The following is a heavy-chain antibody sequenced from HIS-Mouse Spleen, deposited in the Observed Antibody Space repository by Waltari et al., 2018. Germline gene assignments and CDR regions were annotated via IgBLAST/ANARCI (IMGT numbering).Heavy chain of an antibody. Sequence: QVQLQQWGAGLLKPSETLSLTCAVYGGSFSGYYWSGIRQPPGKGLEGIGEINHSGSTTYNPSLKSRVTISVDTSKNQFSLKLSSVTAADTAVYYCARVNSSFDYWGQGTLVTVSS. J-gene: IGHJ4*02. CDR2: INHSGST. V-gene: IGHV4-34*01. CDR1: GGSFSGYY. D-gene: IGHD6-13*01. CDR3: ARVNSSFDY.